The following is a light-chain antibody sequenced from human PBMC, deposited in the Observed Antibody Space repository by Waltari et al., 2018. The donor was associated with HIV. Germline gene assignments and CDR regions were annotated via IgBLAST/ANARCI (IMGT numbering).Light chain of an antibody. CDR2: DVT. CDR1: SSDIGAYNY. Sequence: QSALTQPASVSGSPGQSITISCTGTSSDIGAYNYVSWYQHHPGKAPKLIIYDVTNRPAGVSIRFSGSKSGNTASLTISGLQAEDESDYYCTSYTSSSTLVFGGGTKLTVL. CDR3: TSYTSSSTLV. J-gene: IGLJ2*01. V-gene: IGLV2-14*03.